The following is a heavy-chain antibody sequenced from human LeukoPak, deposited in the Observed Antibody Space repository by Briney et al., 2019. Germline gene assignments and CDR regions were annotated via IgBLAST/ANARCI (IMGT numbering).Heavy chain of an antibody. V-gene: IGHV3-7*01. CDR2: INQDGSQK. J-gene: IGHJ3*02. CDR3: ARDSDQLEAFDI. CDR1: GFTFSIYW. Sequence: TGGSLRLSCAASGFTFSIYWMSWVRQAPGKGLEWVANINQDGSQKYYVDSVKGRFTISRDNAKNSFFLQMSSLRAEDTSVYYCARDSDQLEAFDIWGQGTMVTVSS. D-gene: IGHD1-1*01.